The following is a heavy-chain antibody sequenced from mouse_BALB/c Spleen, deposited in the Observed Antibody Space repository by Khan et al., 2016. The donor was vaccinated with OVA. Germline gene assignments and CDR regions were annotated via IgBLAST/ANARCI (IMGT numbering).Heavy chain of an antibody. J-gene: IGHJ3*01. CDR1: GFTFSSFG. D-gene: IGHD4-1*01. V-gene: IGHV5-17*02. CDR3: ARGNWAWFAY. CDR2: ISSDSITL. Sequence: EVELVESGGGLVQPGGSRKLSCAASGFTFSSFGMHWVRPAPEKGLEWVAYISSDSITLYYADTVKGRFTISRDNPRNTLFLQMTSLRSEDTAIYYCARGNWAWFAYWGQGTLVTVSA.